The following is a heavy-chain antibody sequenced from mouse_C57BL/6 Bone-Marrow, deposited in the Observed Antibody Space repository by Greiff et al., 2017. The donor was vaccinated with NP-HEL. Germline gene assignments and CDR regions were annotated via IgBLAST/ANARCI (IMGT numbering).Heavy chain of an antibody. CDR3: ARRGYGSLYYFDY. CDR1: GYTFTSYW. J-gene: IGHJ2*01. Sequence: QVQLQQSGAELAKPGASVKLSCKASGYTFTSYWMHWVKQRPGQGLEWIGYINPSSGYTKYNQKFKDKATLTADKSSSTAYMQLSSLTYEDSAVEYCARRGYGSLYYFDYWGQGTTLTVSS. CDR2: INPSSGYT. V-gene: IGHV1-7*01. D-gene: IGHD1-1*01.